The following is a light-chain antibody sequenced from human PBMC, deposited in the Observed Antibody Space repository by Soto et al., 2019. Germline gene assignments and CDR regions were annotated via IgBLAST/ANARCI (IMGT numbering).Light chain of an antibody. Sequence: QSVLTQPPSASGTPGQRVTISCSGSSSNIGSNTVNCYQQLLGTAPKLLIYNNNQRPSGVPDRFSGSKSGTSASLAISGLQSEDEADYYCAAWDDSLNGLVFGTGTKLTVL. CDR1: SSNIGSNT. CDR2: NNN. CDR3: AAWDDSLNGLV. J-gene: IGLJ1*01. V-gene: IGLV1-44*01.